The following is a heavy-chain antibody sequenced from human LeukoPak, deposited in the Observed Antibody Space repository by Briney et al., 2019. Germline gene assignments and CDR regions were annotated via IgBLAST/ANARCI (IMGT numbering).Heavy chain of an antibody. CDR1: GGSFSGYY. CDR2: INHSGST. Sequence: SETLFLTCAVYGGSFSGYYWSWIRQPPGKGLEWIGEINHSGSTNYNPSLKSRVTISVDTSKNQFSLKLSSVTAADTAVYYCARDRVKWLVYYYGMDVWGQGTTVTVSS. V-gene: IGHV4-34*01. CDR3: ARDRVKWLVYYYGMDV. D-gene: IGHD6-19*01. J-gene: IGHJ6*02.